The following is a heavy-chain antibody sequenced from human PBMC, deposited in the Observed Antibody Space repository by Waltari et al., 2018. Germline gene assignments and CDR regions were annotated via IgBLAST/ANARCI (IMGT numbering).Heavy chain of an antibody. CDR3: AKVGDSSGYYFH. D-gene: IGHD3-22*01. CDR1: GFTFDDYA. J-gene: IGHJ4*02. Sequence: EVQLVESGGGLVQPGRSLRLSCAASGFTFDDYAMHWVRQAPGKGLEWVSGISWNSGSIGYADSVQGRFTISRDNAKNSLYLQMNSLRAEDTALYYCAKVGDSSGYYFHWGQGTLVTVSS. CDR2: ISWNSGSI. V-gene: IGHV3-9*01.